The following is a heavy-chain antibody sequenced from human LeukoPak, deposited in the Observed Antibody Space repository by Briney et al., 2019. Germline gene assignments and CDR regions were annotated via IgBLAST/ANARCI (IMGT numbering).Heavy chain of an antibody. V-gene: IGHV3-74*01. D-gene: IGHD1-26*01. Sequence: PGGSLRLSCAVSGFTFKSYWMHWVRQAPGKGLVWVSRINTDGSSTSDADSVKGRFTISRDNAKNTLYLQMNSLRAEDTAVYYCARDRSGSYDYWGQGTLVTVSS. J-gene: IGHJ4*02. CDR3: ARDRSGSYDY. CDR2: INTDGSST. CDR1: GFTFKSYW.